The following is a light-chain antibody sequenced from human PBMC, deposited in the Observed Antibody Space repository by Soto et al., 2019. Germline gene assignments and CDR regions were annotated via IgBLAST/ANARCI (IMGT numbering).Light chain of an antibody. CDR1: RSDVGSYNS. V-gene: IGLV2-14*01. J-gene: IGLJ1*01. CDR2: EVS. CDR3: SSYTSSSTL. Sequence: QSALTQPASVSGSPGQSITISCTGTRSDVGSYNSIAWYQQLPGKAPRVMIYEVSDRPSGISSRFSGSKSGNTASLTISGLQTEDEADYYCSSYTSSSTLFGTGTKLTVL.